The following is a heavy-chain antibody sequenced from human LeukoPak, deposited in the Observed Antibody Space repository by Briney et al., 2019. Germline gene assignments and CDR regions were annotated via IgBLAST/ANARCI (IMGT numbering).Heavy chain of an antibody. J-gene: IGHJ4*02. CDR3: ARLPLG. D-gene: IGHD1-26*01. Sequence: SETLSLTCTVSGGSISSYYWSWIRQPPGKGLEWIGYIYYSGSTSYNPSLKSRVTISVDTSKNQFSLKLSSVTAADTAVYYCARLPLGWGQGTLVTVSS. CDR2: IYYSGST. CDR1: GGSISSYY. V-gene: IGHV4-59*08.